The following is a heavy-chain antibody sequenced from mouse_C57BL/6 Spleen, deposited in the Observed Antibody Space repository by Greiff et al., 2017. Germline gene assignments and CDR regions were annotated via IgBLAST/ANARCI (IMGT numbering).Heavy chain of an antibody. CDR1: GYSITSGYY. CDR2: ISYDGSN. J-gene: IGHJ4*01. V-gene: IGHV3-6*01. CDR3: ARGGDGYYYYAMDY. Sequence: EVKLQESGPGLVKPSQSLSLTCSVTGYSITSGYYWNWIRQFPGNKLEWMGYISYDGSNNYNPSLKNRISITRDTSKNQFFLKLNSVTTEDTATYYCARGGDGYYYYAMDYWGQGTSVTVSS. D-gene: IGHD2-3*01.